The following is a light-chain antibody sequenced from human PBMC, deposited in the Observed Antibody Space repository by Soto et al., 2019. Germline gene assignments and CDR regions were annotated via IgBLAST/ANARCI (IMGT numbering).Light chain of an antibody. J-gene: IGKJ3*01. Sequence: EIVLTQPPGTLSLSPGERATLSCRASQSVSSSYLAWYHQKPGQAPRLLIYGASSRATGIPDRFSGSGSGTDFTLTISRLEPEDFAVYYCQQYGSSPFTFGPGTKVHI. CDR2: GAS. CDR3: QQYGSSPFT. V-gene: IGKV3-20*01. CDR1: QSVSSSY.